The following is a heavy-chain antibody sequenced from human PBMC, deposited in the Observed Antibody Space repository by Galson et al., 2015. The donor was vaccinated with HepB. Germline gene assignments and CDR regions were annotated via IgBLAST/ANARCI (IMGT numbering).Heavy chain of an antibody. D-gene: IGHD3-10*01. CDR2: IYYTGNT. V-gene: IGHV4-39*07. J-gene: IGHJ4*02. CDR1: GASISSSLYY. Sequence: ETLSLTCTVSGASISSSLYYWVWVRQPPEKGLEWIGSIYYTGNTYYKSSLKSRVTISVDKSKNQFSLKLTSVTAADTAVYYCARAKEGRGYFDYWGQGTLVTVSS. CDR3: ARAKEGRGYFDY.